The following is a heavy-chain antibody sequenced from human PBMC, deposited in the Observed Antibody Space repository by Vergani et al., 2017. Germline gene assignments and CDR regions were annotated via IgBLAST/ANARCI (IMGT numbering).Heavy chain of an antibody. CDR2: IIPIFGTA. CDR3: ASQRLVYYSSGYPQRWWFDP. CDR1: GGTFSSYA. V-gene: IGHV1-69*01. D-gene: IGHD3-22*01. Sequence: QVQLVQSGAEVKKPGSSVKVSCKASGGTFSSYAISWVRQAPGQGLEWMGGIIPIFGTANYAQKFQGRVTITADESTSTAYMELSSLRSEDTAVYYCASQRLVYYSSGYPQRWWFDPWGQGTLVTVSS. J-gene: IGHJ5*02.